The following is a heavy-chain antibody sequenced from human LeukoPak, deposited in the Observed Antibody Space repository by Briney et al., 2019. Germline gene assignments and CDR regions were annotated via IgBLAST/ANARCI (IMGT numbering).Heavy chain of an antibody. CDR3: ARESGSVTSEVDFDY. D-gene: IGHD4-17*01. CDR1: GFTFSSYW. Sequence: GGSLRLSCAASGFTFSSYWMSWVRQAPGKGLEWVATIRQDGSQKYYVDAVKGRFTISRDNAKNSLYLQMNSLRAEDTAVYYCARESGSVTSEVDFDYWGQGTLVTVSS. J-gene: IGHJ4*02. CDR2: IRQDGSQK. V-gene: IGHV3-7*01.